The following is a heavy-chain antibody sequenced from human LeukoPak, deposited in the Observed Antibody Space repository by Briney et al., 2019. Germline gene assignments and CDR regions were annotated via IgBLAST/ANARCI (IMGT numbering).Heavy chain of an antibody. J-gene: IGHJ2*01. Sequence: SETLSLXCAVYGGSFSGYYWSWIRQPPGKGLEWIGEINHSGSTNYNPSLKSRVTISVDTSKNQFSLKLSSVTAADTAVYYCARDLYCSSTSCSWYFDLWGRGTLVTVSS. CDR2: INHSGST. CDR3: ARDLYCSSTSCSWYFDL. CDR1: GGSFSGYY. D-gene: IGHD2-2*01. V-gene: IGHV4-34*01.